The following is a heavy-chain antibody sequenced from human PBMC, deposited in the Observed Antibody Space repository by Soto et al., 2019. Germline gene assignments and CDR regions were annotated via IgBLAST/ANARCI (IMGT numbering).Heavy chain of an antibody. D-gene: IGHD4-17*01. CDR2: IYNDGST. CDR3: AGYGGNSV. Sequence: EVQLVESGGGLTQPGGSLRLSCAVSGFTVGSNHVTWVRQATGKGLQWVSAIYNDGSTYYADSVKGRFTISRDNSKNAVFLQMNSLRAEDTAVYFCAGYGGNSVWGHGTLVTVSS. V-gene: IGHV3-53*01. J-gene: IGHJ4*01. CDR1: GFTVGSNH.